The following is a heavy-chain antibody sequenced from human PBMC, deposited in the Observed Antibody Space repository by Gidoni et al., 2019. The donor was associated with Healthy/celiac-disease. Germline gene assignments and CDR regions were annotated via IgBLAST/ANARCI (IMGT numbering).Heavy chain of an antibody. CDR1: GGSFSGYY. CDR2: INHSGST. J-gene: IGHJ6*02. CDR3: ARGPNERITMVRGVIPYYYGMDV. Sequence: QVQLQQWGAGLLKPSETLSLTCAVYGGSFSGYYWCWIRQPPGKGLEWIGEINHSGSTNYNPSVKSRVTISVDTSKNQFSLKLSSVTAADTAVYYCARGPNERITMVRGVIPYYYGMDVWGQGTTVTVSS. V-gene: IGHV4-34*01. D-gene: IGHD3-10*01.